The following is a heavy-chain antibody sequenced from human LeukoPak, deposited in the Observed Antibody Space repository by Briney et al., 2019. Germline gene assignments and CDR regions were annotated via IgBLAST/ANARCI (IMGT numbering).Heavy chain of an antibody. CDR1: GGTFSSYA. Sequence: GASVKVSCKASGGTFSSYAISWVRQAPGQGLEWMGGIIPIFGTANYAQKFQGRVTITADESTSTAYMELSSLRSEDTAMYYCASLRVVPAAREDWYFDLWGRGTLVTVSS. CDR3: ASLRVVPAAREDWYFDL. CDR2: IIPIFGTA. D-gene: IGHD2-2*01. V-gene: IGHV1-69*13. J-gene: IGHJ2*01.